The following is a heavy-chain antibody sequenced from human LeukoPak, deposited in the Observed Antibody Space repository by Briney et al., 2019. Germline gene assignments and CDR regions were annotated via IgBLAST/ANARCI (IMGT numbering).Heavy chain of an antibody. D-gene: IGHD3-22*01. CDR1: GYTFTGYY. CDR2: IIPIFGTA. J-gene: IGHJ4*02. Sequence: ASVKVSCKTSGYTFTGYYMHWVRQAPGQGLEWMGGIIPIFGTANYAQKFQGRVTITADESTSTAYMELSSLRSEDTAVYYCARSRNYYDSSGYAYYFDHWGQGTLVTVSS. CDR3: ARSRNYYDSSGYAYYFDH. V-gene: IGHV1-69*13.